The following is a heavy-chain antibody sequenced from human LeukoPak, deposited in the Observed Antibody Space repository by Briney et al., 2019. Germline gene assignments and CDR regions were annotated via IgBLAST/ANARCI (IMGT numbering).Heavy chain of an antibody. CDR2: ISWNSGSI. CDR1: GFTFDDYA. Sequence: SGRSLRLSCAASGFTFDDYAMHWVRQAPGKGLEWVSGISWNSGSIGYADSVKGRFTISRDNAKNSLYLQMNSLRAEDTALYYCAKDKVGYSYGYPDYWGQGILVTVSS. D-gene: IGHD5-18*01. CDR3: AKDKVGYSYGYPDY. V-gene: IGHV3-9*01. J-gene: IGHJ4*02.